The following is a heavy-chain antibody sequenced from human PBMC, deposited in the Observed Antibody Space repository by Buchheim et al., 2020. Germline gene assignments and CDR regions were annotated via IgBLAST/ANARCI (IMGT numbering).Heavy chain of an antibody. J-gene: IGHJ5*02. Sequence: QVQLQESGPGLVKPSETLSLTCTVSGGSISSYYWSWIRQPPGKGLEWIGYIYYSGGTNYNPSLKSRVTISVDTSKNQFSLKLSSVTAADTAVYYCARSSDSSGYQLFDPWGQGTL. CDR2: IYYSGGT. CDR3: ARSSDSSGYQLFDP. D-gene: IGHD3-22*01. CDR1: GGSISSYY. V-gene: IGHV4-59*01.